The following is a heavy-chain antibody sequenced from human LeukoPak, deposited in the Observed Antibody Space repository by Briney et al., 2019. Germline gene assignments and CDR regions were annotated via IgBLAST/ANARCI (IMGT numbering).Heavy chain of an antibody. V-gene: IGHV1-8*01. Sequence: ASVKVSCKASGYTFTNYDINWVRQATGQGPEWMGWMNPKSGNTGYAQKFQGRVTMTRNTSISTAYMELSSLRSDDTAVYYCARDFGGSYTGGGWFDPWGQGTLVTVSS. CDR2: MNPKSGNT. CDR1: GYTFTNYD. J-gene: IGHJ5*02. CDR3: ARDFGGSYTGGGWFDP. D-gene: IGHD1-26*01.